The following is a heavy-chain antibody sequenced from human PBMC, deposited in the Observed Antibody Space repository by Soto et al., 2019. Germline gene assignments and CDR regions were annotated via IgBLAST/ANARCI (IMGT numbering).Heavy chain of an antibody. Sequence: QVQLVQSGAEVKKPGSSVKVSCRASGGTFSSYAISWVRQAPGQGLEWMGGIIPIFGTANYAQKFQGRVTITADESTSTAYMELSSLGSEDTAVYYCARYDFWSGYYPDYYYYGMDVWGQGTTVTVSS. CDR1: GGTFSSYA. CDR2: IIPIFGTA. CDR3: ARYDFWSGYYPDYYYYGMDV. V-gene: IGHV1-69*12. D-gene: IGHD3-3*01. J-gene: IGHJ6*02.